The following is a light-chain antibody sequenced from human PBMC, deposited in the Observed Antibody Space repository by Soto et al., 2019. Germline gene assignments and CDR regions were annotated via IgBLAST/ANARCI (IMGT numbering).Light chain of an antibody. V-gene: IGKV1-39*01. Sequence: DIQMTQSPLSLSASVGDRVAITCRSSLSINTYLNWIQQKPGKAPKVLIHGASSLQNEVPSRFSGSGYGTILSLTISSLQPEDSATYYCQQTFTTPQTFGRGTHLEIK. CDR3: QQTFTTPQT. CDR1: LSINTY. J-gene: IGKJ2*01. CDR2: GAS.